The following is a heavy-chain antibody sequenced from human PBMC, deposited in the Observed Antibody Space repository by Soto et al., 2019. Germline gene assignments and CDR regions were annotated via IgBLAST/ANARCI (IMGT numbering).Heavy chain of an antibody. CDR2: IYHSGST. V-gene: IGHV4-30-2*03. J-gene: IGHJ6*02. CDR3: ARHEEPLDIVLVPAAYYYYYGMDV. D-gene: IGHD2-2*01. Sequence: PSETLSLTCAVSGGSISSGAYSWSWIRQPPGKGLEWVGYIYHSGSTYYNPSLKSRVTISVDTSKNQFSLKLSSVTAADTAVYYCARHEEPLDIVLVPAAYYYYYGMDVWGQGTTVTVSS. CDR1: GGSISSGAYS.